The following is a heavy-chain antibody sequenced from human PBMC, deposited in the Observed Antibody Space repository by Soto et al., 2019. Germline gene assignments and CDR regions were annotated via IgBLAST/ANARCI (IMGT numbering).Heavy chain of an antibody. CDR3: AKDSNKYSSSLRGRYFDY. V-gene: IGHV3-23*01. CDR1: GFPFSSYV. J-gene: IGHJ4*02. CDR2: ISGGGSNT. Sequence: GGSMRLAWAASGFPFSSYVMGWVSQAPGKGLEWVSGISGGGSNTFYADSVKGRFTISRDNSKNTLLLQMNSLGAEDTAVYYCAKDSNKYSSSLRGRYFDYWGQGIGVTVSS. D-gene: IGHD4-4*01.